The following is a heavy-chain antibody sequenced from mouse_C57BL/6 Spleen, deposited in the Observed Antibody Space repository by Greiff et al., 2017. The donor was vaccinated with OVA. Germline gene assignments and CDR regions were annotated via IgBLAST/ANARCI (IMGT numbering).Heavy chain of an antibody. J-gene: IGHJ3*01. CDR2: IDPSDSYT. V-gene: IGHV1-59*01. CDR3: ARADYDRFAY. D-gene: IGHD2-4*01. CDR1: GYTFTSYW. Sequence: QVHVKQPGAELVRPGTSVKLSCKASGYTFTSYWMHWVKQRPGQGLEWIGVIDPSDSYTNYNQKFKGKATLTVDTSSSTAYMQLSSLTSEDSAVYYCARADYDRFAYWGQGTLVTVSA.